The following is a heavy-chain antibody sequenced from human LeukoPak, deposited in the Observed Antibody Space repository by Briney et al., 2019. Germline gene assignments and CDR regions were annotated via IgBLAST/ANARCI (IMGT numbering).Heavy chain of an antibody. D-gene: IGHD3-10*02. J-gene: IGHJ6*04. Sequence: GGSLRLSCAASGFTFSNYSMEWVRQAPGKGLEWVSSISSSSRYIFYADSVKGRFTISRDNAKNSLYLQMNSLRAEDTAVYYCAELGITMIGGVWGKGTTVTISS. CDR3: AELGITMIGGV. CDR1: GFTFSNYS. CDR2: ISSSSRYI. V-gene: IGHV3-21*01.